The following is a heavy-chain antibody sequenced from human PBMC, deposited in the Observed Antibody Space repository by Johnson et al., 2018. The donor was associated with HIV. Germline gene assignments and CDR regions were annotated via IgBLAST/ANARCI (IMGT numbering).Heavy chain of an antibody. J-gene: IGHJ3*02. D-gene: IGHD4-23*01. Sequence: VQLVESGGGLAQPGGSLRLSCAASGFTFSSYAMSWVRQAPGKGLEWVSAISGSGVGIYYADSVKGRFTISRDNSKNTRYLQMNSLRAEDTAVYYCAKALTTVVTPGPEAFDIWGQGTMVTVSS. CDR1: GFTFSSYA. CDR3: AKALTTVVTPGPEAFDI. CDR2: ISGSGVGI. V-gene: IGHV3-23*04.